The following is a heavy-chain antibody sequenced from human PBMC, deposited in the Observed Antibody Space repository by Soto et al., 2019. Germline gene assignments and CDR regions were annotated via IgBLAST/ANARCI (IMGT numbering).Heavy chain of an antibody. CDR2: LYYTGST. Sequence: HLQGSGPGLLKPSETLSLTCSVSGDSISSVAHYWAWVRQPPWKGLAWIGSLYYTGSTYYNPSLKSRAAISIDTSKNQFSLNLMSTTAAATAVYYCARHSTNKGWYYGWFDPWGHGTLVTVSS. D-gene: IGHD6-19*01. CDR3: ARHSTNKGWYYGWFDP. J-gene: IGHJ5*02. CDR1: GDSISSVAHY. V-gene: IGHV4-39*01.